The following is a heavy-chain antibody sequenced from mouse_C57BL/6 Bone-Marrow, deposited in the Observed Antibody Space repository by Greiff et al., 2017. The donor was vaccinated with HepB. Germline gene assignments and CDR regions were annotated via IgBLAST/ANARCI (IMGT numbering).Heavy chain of an antibody. CDR3: ARWAGFAY. D-gene: IGHD3-3*01. V-gene: IGHV1-69*02. Sequence: QVQLKQPGAELVKPGASVKVSCKASGYTFTSYWMHWVKQRPGQGLEWIGEIDPSDSYTNYNQKFKGKATLTVDTSSSTAYMQLSSLTSEDSAVYYCARWAGFAYWGQGTLVTVSA. CDR2: IDPSDSYT. J-gene: IGHJ3*01. CDR1: GYTFTSYW.